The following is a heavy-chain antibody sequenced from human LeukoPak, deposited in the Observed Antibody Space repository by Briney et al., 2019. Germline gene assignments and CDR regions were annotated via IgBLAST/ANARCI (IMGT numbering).Heavy chain of an antibody. V-gene: IGHV3-23*01. Sequence: PGGSLRLSCAASGFTFSTFAMIWVRQPPGKGLEWVSSIFPSGGEIHYADSVKGRFTISRDNSKNTLYLQMNSLRAEDTAVYYCAKGPRRERGGYSYGPHDYWGQGTLVTVSS. D-gene: IGHD5-18*01. CDR2: IFPSGGEI. CDR1: GFTFSTFA. J-gene: IGHJ4*02. CDR3: AKGPRRERGGYSYGPHDY.